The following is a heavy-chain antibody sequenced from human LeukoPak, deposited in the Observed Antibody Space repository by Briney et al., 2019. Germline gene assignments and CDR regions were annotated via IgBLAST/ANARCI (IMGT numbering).Heavy chain of an antibody. V-gene: IGHV3-30-3*01. CDR1: GFTVSSYA. J-gene: IGHJ6*02. D-gene: IGHD2-8*01. CDR2: ISYDGSNK. CDR3: ARDNGGVGYFPTHYYYYGMDV. Sequence: GGSLRLSCAASGFTVSSYAMHWVRQAPGKGLEWVAVISYDGSNKYYADSVKGRFTISRDNSKNTLYLQMNSLRAEDTAVYYCARDNGGVGYFPTHYYYYGMDVWGQGTTVTVSS.